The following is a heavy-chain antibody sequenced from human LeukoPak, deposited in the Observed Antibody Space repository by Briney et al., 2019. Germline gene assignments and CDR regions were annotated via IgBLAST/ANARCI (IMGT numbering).Heavy chain of an antibody. CDR1: AGSISSYY. CDR2: IYYSGSP. J-gene: IGHJ6*03. D-gene: IGHD3-22*01. V-gene: IGHV4-59*01. CDR3: AGGLHYYERKGSYYYYMDV. Sequence: SQTLSLTCTVSAGSISSYYWSWIRQPPGKGLEWIGYIYYSGSPNYNPSLKSQVTISVDTSKNQFSLKLSSVTAADPAVYYCAGGLHYYERKGSYYYYMDVWGKGTTVTVSS.